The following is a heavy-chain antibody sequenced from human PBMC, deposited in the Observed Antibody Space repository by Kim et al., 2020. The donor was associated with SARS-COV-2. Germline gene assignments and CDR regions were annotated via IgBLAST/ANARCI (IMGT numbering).Heavy chain of an antibody. D-gene: IGHD5-12*01. CDR1: GFTFSRFA. Sequence: GGSLRLSCATSGFTFSRFAMNWFRQAPGTGLEWVSAIGGSGVTTYYAESVKDRFTISRDNSKNTVFLQLRSLRVKDTAVYYCPTVCSVGYVGTDAFDILG. CDR3: PTVCSVGYVGTDAFDI. J-gene: IGHJ3*02. V-gene: IGHV3-23*01. CDR2: IGGSGVTT.